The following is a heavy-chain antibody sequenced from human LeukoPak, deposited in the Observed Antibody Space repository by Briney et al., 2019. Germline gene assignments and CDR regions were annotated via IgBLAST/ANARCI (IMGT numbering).Heavy chain of an antibody. CDR1: GYAFTSYG. Sequence: GASVKVSCKASGYAFTSYGINWVRQAPGQGLEWLGWIRAYNDDTNYAPKFQGRVIMTTDTSTNTAYMELRSLRSDDTAVYYCARDPLEYFDSSNHVHWGQGTLLTVSS. CDR2: IRAYNDDT. D-gene: IGHD3-22*01. V-gene: IGHV1-18*01. CDR3: ARDPLEYFDSSNHVH. J-gene: IGHJ4*02.